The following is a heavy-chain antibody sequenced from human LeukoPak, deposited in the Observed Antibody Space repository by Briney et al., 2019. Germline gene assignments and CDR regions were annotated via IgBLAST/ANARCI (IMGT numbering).Heavy chain of an antibody. V-gene: IGHV3-23*01. CDR1: GFTFSSYA. D-gene: IGHD4-17*01. Sequence: GGSLRLSCAASGFTFSSYAMNWVRQAPGKGLEWVSAISGSGGSTYYADSVKGRFTISRDNSKNTLCLQMNSLRAEDTAVYYCAKDVSPTTVDYWGQGTLVTVSS. J-gene: IGHJ4*02. CDR3: AKDVSPTTVDY. CDR2: ISGSGGST.